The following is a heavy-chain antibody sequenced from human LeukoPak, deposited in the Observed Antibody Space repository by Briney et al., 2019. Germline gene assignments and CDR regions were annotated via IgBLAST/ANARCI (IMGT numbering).Heavy chain of an antibody. CDR1: GFTSSSYE. J-gene: IGHJ4*02. Sequence: GSLRLSCAASGFTSSSYEMNWGRRPADRGLEWVAFIRYDGSNKYYADSAKGRFTISRDNSKNTLYLQMNSLRAEDTAVYYCAKTLRYGSGSFDYWGQGTLVTVSS. V-gene: IGHV3-30*02. CDR3: AKTLRYGSGSFDY. D-gene: IGHD3-10*01. CDR2: IRYDGSNK.